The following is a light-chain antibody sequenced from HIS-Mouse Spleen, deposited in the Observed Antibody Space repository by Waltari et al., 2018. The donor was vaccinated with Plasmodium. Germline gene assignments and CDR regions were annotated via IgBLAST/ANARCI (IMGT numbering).Light chain of an antibody. CDR2: EDS. CDR1: ALPKKY. Sequence: SYELTQPPSVSVSPGQTARIHCSGAALPKKYAYWYQQKSGQAPVLVLYEDSKRPAGIPERFSGSSSGTMATLTISGAQVEDEADYYCYSTDSSGNHRVFGGGTKLTVL. J-gene: IGLJ3*02. CDR3: YSTDSSGNHRV. V-gene: IGLV3-10*01.